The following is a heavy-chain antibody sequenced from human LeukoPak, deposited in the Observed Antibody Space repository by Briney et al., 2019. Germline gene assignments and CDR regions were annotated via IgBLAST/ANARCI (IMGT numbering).Heavy chain of an antibody. Sequence: PGGSLRLSCAASGFTFSSYSMNWVRQAPGKGLEWVSYISSSSSTIYYADSVKGRFTISRDNSKNTLYLQMNSLRAEDTAVYYCAKDGPVSSGWFLFDYWGQGTLVTVSS. CDR1: GFTFSSYS. CDR2: ISSSSSTI. J-gene: IGHJ4*02. D-gene: IGHD6-19*01. CDR3: AKDGPVSSGWFLFDY. V-gene: IGHV3-48*01.